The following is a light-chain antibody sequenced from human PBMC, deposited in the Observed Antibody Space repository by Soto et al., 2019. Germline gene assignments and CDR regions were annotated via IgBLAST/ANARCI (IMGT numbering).Light chain of an antibody. CDR2: GAS. CDR1: QSSGSNV. J-gene: IGKJ4*01. V-gene: IGKV3-20*01. CDR3: QQYGSSLT. Sequence: EIVLTQSEGTLSWSPGERATLSCQTSQSSGSNVLAWYQHKPGQAPRLLIHGASTRATGVPAKVSGSASGTEFTLTISSLQSEDVAVYYCQQYGSSLTFGGGTKVDIK.